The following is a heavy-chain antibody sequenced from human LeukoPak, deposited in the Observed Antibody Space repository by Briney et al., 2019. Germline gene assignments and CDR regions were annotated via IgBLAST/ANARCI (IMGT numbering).Heavy chain of an antibody. CDR1: GFTFSSYS. D-gene: IGHD6-6*01. J-gene: IGHJ4*02. Sequence: NPGGSLRLSCAASGFTFSSYSMIWVRQAPGKGREWVSSISISSGYINYADSVKGRFPISRDNAKNSLYLQMNSLRAEDTAVYYCATSPGLGYSSSLTGVDYWGQGTLVTVSS. CDR2: ISISSGYI. CDR3: ATSPGLGYSSSLTGVDY. V-gene: IGHV3-21*01.